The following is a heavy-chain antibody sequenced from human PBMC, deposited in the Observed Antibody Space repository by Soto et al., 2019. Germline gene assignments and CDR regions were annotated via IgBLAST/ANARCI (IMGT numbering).Heavy chain of an antibody. CDR2: IKSKTDGGTT. V-gene: IGHV3-15*01. CDR1: GFTFTNAW. CDR3: TTARGTYGAEYFQH. D-gene: IGHD4-17*01. Sequence: ASLRLSCAASGFTFTNAWLSCLRQAPGKGLEWFVRIKSKTDGGTTDYAAPVKGRFTISRDDSKNTLYLQMNSLKTEDTAVYYCTTARGTYGAEYFQHWGQGTLVTVSS. J-gene: IGHJ1*01.